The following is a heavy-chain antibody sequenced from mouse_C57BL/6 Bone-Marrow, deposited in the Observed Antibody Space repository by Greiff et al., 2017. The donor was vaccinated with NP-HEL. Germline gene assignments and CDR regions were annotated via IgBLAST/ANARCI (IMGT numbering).Heavy chain of an antibody. Sequence: VQLQQSGAELVRPGASVKLSCTASGFNIKDDYMHWVKQRPEQGLEWIGWIDPENGDTEYASKFQGKATITADTSSNTAYLQLSSLTSEDTAVYYCTTYYSNPGGWVDYWGQGTSVTVSS. CDR2: IDPENGDT. D-gene: IGHD2-5*01. CDR3: TTYYSNPGGWVDY. V-gene: IGHV14-4*01. J-gene: IGHJ4*01. CDR1: GFNIKDDY.